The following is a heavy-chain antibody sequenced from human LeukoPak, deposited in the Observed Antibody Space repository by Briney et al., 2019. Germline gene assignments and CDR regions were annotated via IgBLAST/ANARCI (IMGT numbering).Heavy chain of an antibody. CDR1: GYTSTSYG. CDR2: ISPYNGNT. Sequence: GASVKVSCKASGYTSTSYGISWVRQAPGQGLEWRGWISPYNGNTNYAQKLQGRVTITTDPSTSPAYLELRSRRSDDTAVYYCARYLMGRWGYFDYWGKGTLVTVSS. J-gene: IGHJ4*02. D-gene: IGHD7-27*01. CDR3: ARYLMGRWGYFDY. V-gene: IGHV1-18*01.